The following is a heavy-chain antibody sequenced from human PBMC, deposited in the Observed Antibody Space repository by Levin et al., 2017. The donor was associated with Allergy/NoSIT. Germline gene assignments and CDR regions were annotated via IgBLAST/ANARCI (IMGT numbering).Heavy chain of an antibody. CDR1: GGSFSGYY. V-gene: IGHV4-34*01. Sequence: PSQTLSLTCAVYGGSFSGYYWSWIRQPPGKGLEWIGEINHSGSTNYNPSLKSRVTISVDTSKNQFSLKLSSVTAADTAVYYCARCTGYSSSWYFRNWGQGTLVTVSS. CDR3: ARCTGYSSSWYFRN. D-gene: IGHD6-13*01. J-gene: IGHJ4*02. CDR2: INHSGST.